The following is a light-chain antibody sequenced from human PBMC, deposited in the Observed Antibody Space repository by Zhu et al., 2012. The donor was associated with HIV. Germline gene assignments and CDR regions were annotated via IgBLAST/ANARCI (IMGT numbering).Light chain of an antibody. CDR1: QSVYKW. CDR2: EAS. CDR3: QQYYTPSYN. V-gene: IGKV1-5*03. Sequence: DIQVTQSPSTLSASVGDRVTITCRASQSVYKWLAWYQQKPEKAPKLLIYEASSLETGVPSRFSGSGSGTEFTLTISSLQPDDFATYSCQQYYTPSYNFGQGTKL. J-gene: IGKJ2*01.